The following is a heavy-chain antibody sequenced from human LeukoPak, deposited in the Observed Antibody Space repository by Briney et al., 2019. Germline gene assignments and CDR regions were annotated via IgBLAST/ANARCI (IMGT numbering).Heavy chain of an antibody. CDR3: ARGSGYSYGFDY. V-gene: IGHV3-48*04. J-gene: IGHJ4*02. Sequence: GGSLRLSCAASEFTFSSYSMNWVRQAPGKGLEWVSYISSSGSTIYYADSVKGRFTISRDNAKNSLYLQMNSLRAEDTAVYYCARGSGYSYGFDYWGQGTLVIVSS. CDR1: EFTFSSYS. D-gene: IGHD5-18*01. CDR2: ISSSGSTI.